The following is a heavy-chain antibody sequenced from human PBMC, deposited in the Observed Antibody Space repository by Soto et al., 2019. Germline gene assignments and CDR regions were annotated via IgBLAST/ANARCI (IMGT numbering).Heavy chain of an antibody. V-gene: IGHV1-2*04. D-gene: IGHD1-26*01. Sequence: QVQLVQSGAEVKKPGASVKVSCKTSGYTFTGHYMHWVRQAPGQGLEWMGWINPSSGGTNYAQKCQGWVTMTWDTSISTAYMELNRLKSDDTAVYYCARATNSGSYFDFDYWGQGTLVTVSP. J-gene: IGHJ4*02. CDR1: GYTFTGHY. CDR2: INPSSGGT. CDR3: ARATNSGSYFDFDY.